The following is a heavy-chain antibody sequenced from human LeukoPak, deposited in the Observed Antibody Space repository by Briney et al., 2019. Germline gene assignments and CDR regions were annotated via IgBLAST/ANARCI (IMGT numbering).Heavy chain of an antibody. J-gene: IGHJ6*02. CDR3: ARVSAAAGYYYYYYGMDV. V-gene: IGHV3-66*01. Sequence: GGSLRLSCAASGFTVSSNYMSWVRQAPGKGLEWVSVIYSGGSTYYADSVKGRFTISRDNSKNTLHLQMNSLRAEDTAVYYCARVSAAAGYYYYYYGMDVWGQGTTVTVSS. CDR1: GFTVSSNY. CDR2: IYSGGST. D-gene: IGHD6-13*01.